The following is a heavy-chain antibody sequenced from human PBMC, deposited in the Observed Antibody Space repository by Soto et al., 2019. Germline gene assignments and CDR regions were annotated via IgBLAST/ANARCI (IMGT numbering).Heavy chain of an antibody. Sequence: SETLSLTCTVSGGSISSFAYYWGWIRQPPGKGLEWIGTVYYNENTYYNPSLRSRVTISVDTAKNQFSLNLKSVTAADTAIYFCARRERYYGSPGWFDPWGQGTLVTVSA. D-gene: IGHD3-10*01. CDR3: ARRERYYGSPGWFDP. J-gene: IGHJ5*02. CDR2: VYYNENT. V-gene: IGHV4-39*01. CDR1: GGSISSFAYY.